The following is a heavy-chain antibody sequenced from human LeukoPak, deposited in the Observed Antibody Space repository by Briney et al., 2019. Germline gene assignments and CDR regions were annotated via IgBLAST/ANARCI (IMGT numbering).Heavy chain of an antibody. CDR3: GSHIRIAAAGTGWFDP. CDR1: GVSISSYY. Sequence: SETLSLTCTVSGVSISSYYWSWIRQPPGKGLEWVGDIYYSGSTNYNPSLKSRVTISGDTSKNQFSLKLSSVTAADTAVYYGGSHIRIAAAGTGWFDPWGQGTLVTVSS. V-gene: IGHV4-59*08. J-gene: IGHJ5*02. CDR2: IYYSGST. D-gene: IGHD6-13*01.